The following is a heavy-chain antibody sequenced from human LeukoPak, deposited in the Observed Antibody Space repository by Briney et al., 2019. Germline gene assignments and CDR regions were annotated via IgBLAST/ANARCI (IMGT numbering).Heavy chain of an antibody. CDR3: ARVKDPYDFWSGYYSWVDY. J-gene: IGHJ4*02. CDR1: GYTFTSYG. D-gene: IGHD3-3*01. CDR2: ISAYNGNT. V-gene: IGHV1-18*01. Sequence: ASVKVSCKASGYTFTSYGISWVRQAPGQGLEWMGWISAYNGNTNYAQKLQGRVTMTTDTSTSTAYMELRSLRSDDTAVYYCARVKDPYDFWSGYYSWVDYWAQGTLVTVSS.